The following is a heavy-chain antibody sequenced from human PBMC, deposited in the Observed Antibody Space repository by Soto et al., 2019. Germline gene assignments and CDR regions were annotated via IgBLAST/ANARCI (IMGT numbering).Heavy chain of an antibody. CDR2: SSAYNGNT. J-gene: IGHJ4*02. CDR1: GYTFTDYG. CDR3: ARDRSTHDY. D-gene: IGHD1-1*01. Sequence: QGQLVQSGVEVKNPGASVKVSCKASGYTFTDYGISWVRQAPGQGLEWMGWSSAYNGNTNYAQNLQDRVTMTTDTSTSTAYMELRSLRSDDTAVYYCARDRSTHDYWGQGTLIAVSS. V-gene: IGHV1-18*01.